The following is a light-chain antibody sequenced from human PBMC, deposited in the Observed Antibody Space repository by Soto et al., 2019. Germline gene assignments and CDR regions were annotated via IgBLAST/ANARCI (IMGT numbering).Light chain of an antibody. CDR1: QTISNTF. J-gene: IGKJ4*01. CDR2: GAS. Sequence: EIVLTQSPGTLSLSPGERATLSCRASQTISNTFLAWYQQRPGQAPRLLIYGASGRAAGIPDRFSGSGSGTDFTLSTSRLEPEDFAVYYCQQYGVSPTFGGGTKVDI. V-gene: IGKV3-20*01. CDR3: QQYGVSPT.